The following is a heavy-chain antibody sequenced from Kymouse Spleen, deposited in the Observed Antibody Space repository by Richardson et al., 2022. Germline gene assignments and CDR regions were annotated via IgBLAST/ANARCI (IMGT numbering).Heavy chain of an antibody. CDR3: ARTYSNYLNWFDP. V-gene: IGHV4-34*01. CDR1: GGSFSGYY. J-gene: IGHJ5*02. Sequence: QVQLQQWGAGLLKPSETLSLTCAVYGGSFSGYYWSWIRQPPGKGLEWIGEINHSGSTNYNPSLKSRVTISVDTSKNQFSLKLSSVTAADTAVYYCARTYSNYLNWFDPWGQGTLVTVSS. CDR2: INHSGST. D-gene: IGHD4-11,IGHD4-11*01.